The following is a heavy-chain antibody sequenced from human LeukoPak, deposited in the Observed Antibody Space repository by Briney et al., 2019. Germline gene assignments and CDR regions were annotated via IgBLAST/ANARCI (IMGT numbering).Heavy chain of an antibody. CDR3: AELGITMIGGV. D-gene: IGHD3-10*02. CDR2: ISSSGSTI. CDR1: GFTFNTYS. V-gene: IGHV3-48*04. Sequence: GGSLRLSCAASGFTFNTYSMNWVRQAPGKGLEWVSYISSSGSTIYYADSVKGRFTISRDNAKNSLYLQMNSLRAEDTAVYYCAELGITMIGGVWGKGTTVTISS. J-gene: IGHJ6*04.